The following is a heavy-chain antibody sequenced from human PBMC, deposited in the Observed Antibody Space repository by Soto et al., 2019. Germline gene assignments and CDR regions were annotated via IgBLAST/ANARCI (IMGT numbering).Heavy chain of an antibody. Sequence: QMQLVESGGGVVQPGRSLRLSCAASGFTFRSYGMHWVRQAPGKGLEWVAVIWYDGSKKYYADSVKGRFTISRDNSKNALSLQVNSLRDEDTGVYYCARRRGPPGYSRSHPRFDYWGQGTLVTVSS. J-gene: IGHJ4*02. CDR2: IWYDGSKK. V-gene: IGHV3-33*01. D-gene: IGHD6-6*01. CDR3: ARRRGPPGYSRSHPRFDY. CDR1: GFTFRSYG.